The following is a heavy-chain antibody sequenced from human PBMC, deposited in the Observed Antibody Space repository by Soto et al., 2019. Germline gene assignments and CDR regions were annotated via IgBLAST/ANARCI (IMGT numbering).Heavy chain of an antibody. CDR2: ISGYNGNA. J-gene: IGHJ4*02. CDR3: AREGWLGELLY. D-gene: IGHD3-10*01. Sequence: VQLVQSGNVVQKPGSSVKVSCKTSGYTFSSYGIIWVRQAPGQGLEWMGWISGYNGNADYAQRFRGRGNMTTDTSTTTVFMELRDLRSDDTALYFCAREGWLGELLYWGQGSLVTVS. CDR1: GYTFSSYG. V-gene: IGHV1-18*01.